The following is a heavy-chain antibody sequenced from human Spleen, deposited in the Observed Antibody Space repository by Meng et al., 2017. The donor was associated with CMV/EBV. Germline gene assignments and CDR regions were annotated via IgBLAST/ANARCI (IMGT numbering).Heavy chain of an antibody. J-gene: IGHJ5*02. CDR2: GNSDGGK. CDR1: WINGKSNY. Sequence: ALWINGKSNYGRWVSQATGKGREWVAVGNSDGGKNHADSVKGQFTMARENTKNTVSIHMKNLRAEETGVYYCEKGGVIAATPSWFDPWGQGTLVTVSS. V-gene: IGHV3-53*01. D-gene: IGHD2-15*01. CDR3: EKGGVIAATPSWFDP.